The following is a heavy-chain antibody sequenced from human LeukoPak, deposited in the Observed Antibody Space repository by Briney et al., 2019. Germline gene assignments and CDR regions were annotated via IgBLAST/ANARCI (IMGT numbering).Heavy chain of an antibody. D-gene: IGHD3-22*01. V-gene: IGHV3-23*01. Sequence: PGGSLRLSCVPSGLTFSDAWMSWVRQAPGKGLEWVSAISPSGGSTYYADPVKGRFTISRDSSENTLFLQMNSLRAEDTAVYYCAKTQGHYDYWGQGTLVTVSS. J-gene: IGHJ4*02. CDR3: AKTQGHYDY. CDR1: GLTFSDAW. CDR2: ISPSGGST.